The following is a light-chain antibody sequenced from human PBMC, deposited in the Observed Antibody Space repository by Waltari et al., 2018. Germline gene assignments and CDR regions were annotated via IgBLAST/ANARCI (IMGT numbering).Light chain of an antibody. V-gene: IGKV4-1*01. J-gene: IGKJ2*01. CDR1: QSVLYSSNNKNY. CDR2: WAS. Sequence: DIVMTQSPDSLAVSLGERATSNCKSSQSVLYSSNNKNYLAWYQQKPGHPPKLLIYWASTRESGVPDRFSGRGSGTDFTLTISSLQAEDVAVYYCQQYYSTPQTFGQGTKLEIK. CDR3: QQYYSTPQT.